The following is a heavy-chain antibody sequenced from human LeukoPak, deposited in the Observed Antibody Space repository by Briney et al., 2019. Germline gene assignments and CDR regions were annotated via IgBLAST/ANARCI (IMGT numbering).Heavy chain of an antibody. CDR2: ISGTT. J-gene: IGHJ4*02. D-gene: IGHD2-15*01. CDR1: GCSISSPTYH. Sequence: SETLSLTCTVSGCSISSPTYHWGWIRQAPGKGLEWIGSISGTTYYNPSLKSRVTISLDMSKNQFSLKLTSVTPADTAMYYCTRLSSGRPLDLSGQGALVTVSS. CDR3: TRLSSGRPLDL. V-gene: IGHV4-39*01.